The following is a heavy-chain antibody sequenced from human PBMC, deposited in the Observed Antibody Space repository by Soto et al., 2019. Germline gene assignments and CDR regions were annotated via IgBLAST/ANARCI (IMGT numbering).Heavy chain of an antibody. CDR3: ARGEYDFWSGSLKWFDP. J-gene: IGHJ5*02. V-gene: IGHV4-30-4*01. CDR2: IYYNGNT. D-gene: IGHD3-3*01. Sequence: SETLSLTCTVSGGSISSDDYYWTWVRQPPGKGLEWIGYIYYNGNTYYNPSLKSRLSISIDTSKNQFSLRLSSVTAADTAVYYCARGEYDFWSGSLKWFDPWGQGTLVTVS. CDR1: GGSISSDDYY.